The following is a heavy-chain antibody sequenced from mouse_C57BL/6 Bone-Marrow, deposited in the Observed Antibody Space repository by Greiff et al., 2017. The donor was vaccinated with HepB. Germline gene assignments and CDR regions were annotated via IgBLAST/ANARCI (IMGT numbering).Heavy chain of an antibody. Sequence: QVQLQQSGAELVRPGTSVKVSCKASGYAFTNYLIEWVKQRPGQGLEWIGVINPGSGGTNYNEKFKGKATLTADKSSSPAYMQLSSLTSEDSAVYFCARSLYYGSSSWYFDVWGTGTTVTVSS. CDR2: INPGSGGT. D-gene: IGHD1-1*01. CDR3: ARSLYYGSSSWYFDV. CDR1: GYAFTNYL. V-gene: IGHV1-54*01. J-gene: IGHJ1*03.